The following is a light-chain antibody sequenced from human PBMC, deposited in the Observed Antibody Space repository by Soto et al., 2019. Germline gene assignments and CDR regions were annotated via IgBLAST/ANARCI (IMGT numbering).Light chain of an antibody. CDR3: SSYTSSSPLV. V-gene: IGLV2-14*01. Sequence: QSVRTQPASVSRSPGQSITISCTGTSSDVGGYNYVSWYQQHPGKAPKLMIYDVSNRPSGVSNRFSGSKSGNTASLTISGLQAEDESDYYCSSYTSSSPLVFGGGTKLTVL. J-gene: IGLJ2*01. CDR2: DVS. CDR1: SSDVGGYNY.